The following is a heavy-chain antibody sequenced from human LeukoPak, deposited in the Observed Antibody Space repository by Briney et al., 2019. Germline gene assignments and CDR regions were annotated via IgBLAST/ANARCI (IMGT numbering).Heavy chain of an antibody. J-gene: IGHJ4*02. CDR3: ARLTRGVTTGDY. CDR2: IIPIFGTA. V-gene: IGHV1-69*05. Sequence: SVKVSCKASGGTFSSYAISWVRQAPGQGLEWMGGIIPIFGTANYAQKFQGRVTITTDESTSTAYMELSSLRSEDTAVYYCARLTRGVTTGDYWGQGTLVTVSS. CDR1: GGTFSSYA. D-gene: IGHD4-17*01.